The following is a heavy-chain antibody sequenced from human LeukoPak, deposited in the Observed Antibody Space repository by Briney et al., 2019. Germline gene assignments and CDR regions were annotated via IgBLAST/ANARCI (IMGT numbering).Heavy chain of an antibody. Sequence: PGGSLRLSCTASGFTFSSYAMSWVRLAPGKGLEWVSAISGSGSNTYYTDSVKGRFTISRDNSNNALYLQMNSLRAEDTAVYYCAAGYYYYGMDFWGQGTTVTVSS. CDR3: AAGYYYYGMDF. CDR1: GFTFSSYA. V-gene: IGHV3-23*01. J-gene: IGHJ6*02. CDR2: ISGSGSNT. D-gene: IGHD6-13*01.